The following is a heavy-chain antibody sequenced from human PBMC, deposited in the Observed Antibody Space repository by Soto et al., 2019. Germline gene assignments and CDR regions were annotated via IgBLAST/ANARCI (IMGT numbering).Heavy chain of an antibody. CDR3: ARDRGGSSRFDP. D-gene: IGHD2-2*01. CDR2: IYHSGST. V-gene: IGHV4-4*02. Sequence: QVQLQESGPGLVKPSGTLSLTCAVSSGSISSSNWWSWGRQPPGKGLGWIGEIYHSGSTNYNPSLKSRVTISVDKSKNHFSLKRSSVTAADTAVYYCARDRGGSSRFDPWGQGTLVTVSS. J-gene: IGHJ5*02. CDR1: SGSISSSNW.